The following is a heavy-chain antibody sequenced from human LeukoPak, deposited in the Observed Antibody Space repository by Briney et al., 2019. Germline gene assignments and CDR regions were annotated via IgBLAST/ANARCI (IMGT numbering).Heavy chain of an antibody. J-gene: IGHJ4*02. D-gene: IGHD3-22*01. V-gene: IGHV3-15*01. CDR3: PTDNDDSGADRDFDY. CDR2: IKSIPGGGTT. CDR1: GFTFSKAW. Sequence: GGSLRLSCAASGFTFSKAWMSWVRQAPGKGLEWVGRIKSIPGGGTTDYNGPLRGRFTISRDDSRDTVYLQMNDLRTEDTAVYHCPTDNDDSGADRDFDYWGQGTLVTVSS.